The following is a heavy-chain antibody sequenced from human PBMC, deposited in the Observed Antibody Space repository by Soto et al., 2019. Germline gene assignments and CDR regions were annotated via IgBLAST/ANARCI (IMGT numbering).Heavy chain of an antibody. V-gene: IGHV4-31*03. CDR1: GGSISSGGYY. D-gene: IGHD4-4*01. J-gene: IGHJ6*03. CDR3: ARGYSNPLDYYYYMDV. CDR2: IYYSGST. Sequence: SETLSLTCTVSGGSISSGGYYWSWIRQHPGKGLEWIGYIYYSGSTYYNPSLKSRVTISVDTSKNQFSLKLSSVTAADTAVYYCARGYSNPLDYYYYMDVWGKGTTVTVSS.